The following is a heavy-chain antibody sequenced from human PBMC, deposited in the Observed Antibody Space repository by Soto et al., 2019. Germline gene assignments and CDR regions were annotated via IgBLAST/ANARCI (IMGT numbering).Heavy chain of an antibody. V-gene: IGHV4-59*08. CDR1: LGSISRYY. CDR2: LYYSGSS. Sequence: QVQLQESGPRLVKPSETLSLTCTVSLGSISRYYFSWIRQPPGKGLEWIGYLYYSGSSTYNPSLRSRVTISVDTPKNQISLKLNSVTAADTAVYFFVGSPGGLGWFDPWGLGILVTVSS. CDR3: VGSPGGLGWFDP. D-gene: IGHD6-19*01. J-gene: IGHJ5*02.